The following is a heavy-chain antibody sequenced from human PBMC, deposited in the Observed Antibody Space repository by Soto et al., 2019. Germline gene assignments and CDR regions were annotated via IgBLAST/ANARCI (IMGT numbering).Heavy chain of an antibody. V-gene: IGHV3-33*05. Sequence: QVQLVESGGGVVQPETSLRLSCAASGFTFTTYGMHWVRQAPGKGLEWVAVISFDGGHEYYADSVKGRFSISRDNSKNTLFLQMNTLRDEDTAVYYCARGEMTTNARGFDYWGQGTLVTISS. J-gene: IGHJ4*02. D-gene: IGHD4-4*01. CDR2: ISFDGGHE. CDR3: ARGEMTTNARGFDY. CDR1: GFTFTTYG.